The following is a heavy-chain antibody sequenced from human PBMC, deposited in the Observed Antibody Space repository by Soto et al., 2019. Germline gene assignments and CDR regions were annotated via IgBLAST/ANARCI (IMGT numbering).Heavy chain of an antibody. CDR1: GGSIGSSAFY. D-gene: IGHD3-3*01. CDR3: TTGLTIFGVVISSGDY. J-gene: IGHJ4*02. Sequence: QLQLQVSGPGLVRPSETLSLTCTVSGGSIGSSAFYWGWIRQPPGKGLEWIGSIYHSGTTYYNPSLTSRVSISVDTSKNQFSLKLSSVTAADTAVYYCTTGLTIFGVVISSGDYWGQGILVTVSS. V-gene: IGHV4-39*01. CDR2: IYHSGTT.